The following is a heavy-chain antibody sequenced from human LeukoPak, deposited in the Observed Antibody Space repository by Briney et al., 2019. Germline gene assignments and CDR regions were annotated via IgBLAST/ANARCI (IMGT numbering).Heavy chain of an antibody. CDR3: AKGSITMVRGKGSYFDY. D-gene: IGHD3-10*01. CDR2: ISWSSGSI. CDR1: GFTFDDYA. J-gene: IGHJ4*02. V-gene: IGHV3-9*01. Sequence: GRSLRLSCAASGFTFDDYAMHWVRQAPGKGLEWVSGISWSSGSIGYADSVKGRFTISRDNAKNSLYLQMNSLRAEDTALYYCAKGSITMVRGKGSYFDYWGQGTLVTVSS.